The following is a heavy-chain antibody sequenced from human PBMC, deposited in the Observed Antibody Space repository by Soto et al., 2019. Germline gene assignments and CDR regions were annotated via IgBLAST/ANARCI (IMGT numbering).Heavy chain of an antibody. Sequence: QVQLVESGGGVVQPGRSLRLSCVASGFTFSSYGIHWVRQSPGKGLEWVAIISSDGTNKYYADSVKGRFTISRDNSQSKLYLQMNRLRAEDTALDYCAKDSFPEAPFDYWGQGTLVTVSS. CDR3: AKDSFPEAPFDY. J-gene: IGHJ4*02. D-gene: IGHD3-16*01. CDR1: GFTFSSYG. CDR2: ISSDGTNK. V-gene: IGHV3-30*18.